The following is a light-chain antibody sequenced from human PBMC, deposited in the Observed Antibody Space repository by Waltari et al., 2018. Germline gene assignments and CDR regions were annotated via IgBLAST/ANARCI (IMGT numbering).Light chain of an antibody. J-gene: IGKJ3*01. Sequence: ENVSTLSTATASVSSGERATLSCRASHSVGSHLAWYQQKPGQAPRLLIYDASNRATGIPARFSGSGSETDFTLTISGVEPEDFAVYYCQQRSNWPGTFGPGTKVDIK. CDR1: HSVGSH. CDR3: QQRSNWPGT. V-gene: IGKV3-11*01. CDR2: DAS.